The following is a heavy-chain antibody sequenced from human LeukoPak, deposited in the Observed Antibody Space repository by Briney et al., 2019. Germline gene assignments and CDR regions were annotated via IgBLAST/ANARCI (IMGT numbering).Heavy chain of an antibody. CDR2: MNPKSANT. CDR3: AREGGDGYNLG. CDR1: GYIFTNYD. J-gene: IGHJ4*02. V-gene: IGHV1-8*02. Sequence: ASVKVSCKASGYIFTNYDIHWVRQATGQGLEWMAWMNPKSANTGYAQKFQGRVTVTRNTSISTAYMELSGLRSDDTAVYYCAREGGDGYNLGWGQGTLVTVSS. D-gene: IGHD5-24*01.